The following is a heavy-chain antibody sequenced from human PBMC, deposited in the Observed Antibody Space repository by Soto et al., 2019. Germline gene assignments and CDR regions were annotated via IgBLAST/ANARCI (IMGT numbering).Heavy chain of an antibody. CDR3: AKASPYSSGWHYYYYGMDV. D-gene: IGHD6-19*01. CDR2: INSDGSST. J-gene: IGHJ6*02. Sequence: PGGSLRLSCAASGFTFSSYWMHWVRQAPGKGLVWVSRINSDGSSTSYADSVKGRFTISRDNAKNTLYLQMNSLRAEDTAVYYCAKASPYSSGWHYYYYGMDVWGQGTTVTVSS. V-gene: IGHV3-74*01. CDR1: GFTFSSYW.